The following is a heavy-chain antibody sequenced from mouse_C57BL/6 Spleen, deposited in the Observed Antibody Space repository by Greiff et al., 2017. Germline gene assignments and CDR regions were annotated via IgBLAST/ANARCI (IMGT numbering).Heavy chain of an antibody. J-gene: IGHJ3*01. CDR3: AREDWDYGSSPAWFAY. V-gene: IGHV2-9-1*01. Sequence: VKLVESGPGLVAPSQSLSITCTVSGFSLTSYAISWVRQPPGKGLEWLGVIWTGGGTNYNSALKSRLSISKDNSKSKVFLKMNSLQTDDTARYYCAREDWDYGSSPAWFAYWGQGTLVTVSA. CDR1: GFSLTSYA. D-gene: IGHD1-1*01. CDR2: IWTGGGT.